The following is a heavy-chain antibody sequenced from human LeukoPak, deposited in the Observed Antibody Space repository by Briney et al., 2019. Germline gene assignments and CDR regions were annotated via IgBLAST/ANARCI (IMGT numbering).Heavy chain of an antibody. Sequence: SETLSLTCTVSGGSISSYYWSWIRQPPGKGLEWIGYIYYSGSTNYNPSLKSRVTISVDTSKNQFSLKLSSVTAADTAVYYCARRGYSYGYGGYYYYYMDVWGKGTTVTVS. CDR2: IYYSGST. V-gene: IGHV4-59*08. CDR3: ARRGYSYGYGGYYYYYMDV. J-gene: IGHJ6*03. CDR1: GGSISSYY. D-gene: IGHD5-18*01.